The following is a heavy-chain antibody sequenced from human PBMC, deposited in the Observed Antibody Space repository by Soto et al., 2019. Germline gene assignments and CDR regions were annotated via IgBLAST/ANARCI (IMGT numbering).Heavy chain of an antibody. D-gene: IGHD6-13*01. CDR1: GFTFSDYY. CDR3: ARAVAAAGPPWYGMGV. J-gene: IGHJ6*02. V-gene: IGHV3-11*01. Sequence: QVQLVESGGGLVKPGGSLRLSCAASGFTFSDYYMSWIRQAPGKGLEWVSYISSSGSTIYYTASVKGRFTISRDNAKNSLYLQMNSLSAEDTAVYYCARAVAAAGPPWYGMGVWGPGTTVTVSS. CDR2: ISSSGSTI.